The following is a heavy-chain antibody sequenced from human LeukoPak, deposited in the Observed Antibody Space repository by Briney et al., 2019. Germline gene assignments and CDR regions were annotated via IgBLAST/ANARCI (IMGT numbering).Heavy chain of an antibody. CDR1: GGSISSYY. J-gene: IGHJ6*02. V-gene: IGHV4-59*08. Sequence: PSETLSLTCTVSGGSISSYYWSWMRQPPGKGLEWIGYIYYSGSTNYNPSLKSRVSISVDTSKNQFSLKLSSVTAADTAVYYCALGMDVWGQGTTVTVSS. CDR3: ALGMDV. CDR2: IYYSGST.